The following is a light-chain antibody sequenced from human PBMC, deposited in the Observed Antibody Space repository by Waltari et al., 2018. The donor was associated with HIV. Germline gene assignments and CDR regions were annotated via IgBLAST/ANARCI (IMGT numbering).Light chain of an antibody. CDR2: GKN. V-gene: IGLV3-19*01. CDR3: NSRYSSGNHVV. Sequence: SSELTQDPAVSVALGQTVRITCQGDSLRSYYASWYQQKPGQAPVLVIYGKNNRPSRSPDRFSGSSSGNTASLTSTGAQAEDEAYYCCNSRYSSGNHVVFGGGTKLTVL. CDR1: SLRSYY. J-gene: IGLJ2*01.